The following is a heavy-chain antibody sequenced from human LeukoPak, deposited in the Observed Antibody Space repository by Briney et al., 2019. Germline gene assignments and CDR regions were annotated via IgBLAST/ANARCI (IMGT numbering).Heavy chain of an antibody. J-gene: IGHJ5*02. CDR2: INHSGST. V-gene: IGHV4-34*01. Sequence: PSETQSLTCAVYGGSFSGYFWNWIRQPPGKGLEWIGEINHSGSTHHNPSLKSRVTISIDTSKNQISLKLSSVTAADTAVYYCARGPESGSYFAWFGPWGQGTLVTVSS. CDR1: GGSFSGYF. D-gene: IGHD3-10*01. CDR3: ARGPESGSYFAWFGP.